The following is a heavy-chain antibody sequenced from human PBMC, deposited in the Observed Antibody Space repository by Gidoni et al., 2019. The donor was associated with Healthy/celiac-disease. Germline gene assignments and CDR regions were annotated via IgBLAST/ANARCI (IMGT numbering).Heavy chain of an antibody. J-gene: IGHJ6*02. V-gene: IGHV3-15*01. CDR1: GFTFSNAW. CDR3: TRYCSGGSCRKYYYYYGMDV. D-gene: IGHD2-15*01. Sequence: EVQLVESGGGLVKPGGSLRLSCAASGFTFSNAWLSWVRQAPGKGLEWVGRIKSKTDGGTTDYAAPVKGRFTISSDDSKNTLYLQMNSLKTEDTAVYYCTRYCSGGSCRKYYYYYGMDVWGQGTTVTVSS. CDR2: IKSKTDGGTT.